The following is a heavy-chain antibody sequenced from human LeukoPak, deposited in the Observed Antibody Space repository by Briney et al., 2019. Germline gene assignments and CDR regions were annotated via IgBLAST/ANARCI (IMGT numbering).Heavy chain of an antibody. J-gene: IGHJ5*02. Sequence: SETLSLTCTVSGGSISPHFWSWFRQPPGKGLEWIGYIHFSGSSKYNPSLKSRVTISVDTSKNQFSLILSSVTAADTAVYYCARLPTIAAFDPWGQGTLVTVSS. V-gene: IGHV4-59*08. CDR1: GGSISPHF. CDR2: IHFSGSS. CDR3: ARLPTIAAFDP. D-gene: IGHD4/OR15-4a*01.